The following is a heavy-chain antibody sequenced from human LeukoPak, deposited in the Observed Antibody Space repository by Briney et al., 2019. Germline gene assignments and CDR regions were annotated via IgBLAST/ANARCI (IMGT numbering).Heavy chain of an antibody. Sequence: GGSLRLSCAASGFTFSSYSMNWVRQAPGKGLEWVSYISSSSSTIYYADSVKGRFTISRDNAKNSLYLQMNSLRAEDTAVYYCAREKWSYYYYMDVWGKGTTVTISS. D-gene: IGHD2-8*01. CDR1: GFTFSSYS. CDR3: AREKWSYYYYMDV. CDR2: ISSSSSTI. J-gene: IGHJ6*03. V-gene: IGHV3-48*04.